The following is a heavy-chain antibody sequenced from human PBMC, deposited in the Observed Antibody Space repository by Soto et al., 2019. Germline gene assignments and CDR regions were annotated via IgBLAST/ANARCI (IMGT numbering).Heavy chain of an antibody. V-gene: IGHV4-39*02. CDR3: AREPRRRGSGYYSDSYWYFDL. D-gene: IGHD3-22*01. J-gene: IGHJ2*01. CDR1: GGSISSSSYY. Sequence: SETLSLTCTVSGGSISSSSYYWGWIRQPPGKGLEWIGSIYYSGSTYYNPSLKSRVTISVDTSKNQFSLKLSSVTAADTAVYYCAREPRRRGSGYYSDSYWYFDLWGRGTPVTVSS. CDR2: IYYSGST.